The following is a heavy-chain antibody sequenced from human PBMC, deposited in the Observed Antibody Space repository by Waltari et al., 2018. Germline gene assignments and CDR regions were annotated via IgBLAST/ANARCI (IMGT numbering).Heavy chain of an antibody. Sequence: QVQLVESGGGVVQPGRSLRLSCAASGFTFSSYGMHWVRQAPGKGLEWVAVIGYDGSNKYYADSVKGRFTISRDNSKNTLYLQMNSLRAEDTAVYYCARGSGYYGMDVWGQGTTVTVSS. CDR2: IGYDGSNK. CDR3: ARGSGYYGMDV. J-gene: IGHJ6*02. V-gene: IGHV3-33*01. CDR1: GFTFSSYG.